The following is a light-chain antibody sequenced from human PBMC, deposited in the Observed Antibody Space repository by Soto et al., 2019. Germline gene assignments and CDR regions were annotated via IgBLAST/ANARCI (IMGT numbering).Light chain of an antibody. CDR1: QSVSTSY. J-gene: IGKJ2*01. CDR2: GAS. CDR3: QQYGSSPVT. Sequence: EIVLTQSPGTLSLSPGERATLSCRASQSVSTSYLAWYQQKPGQAPRLLIYGASSRANGIPDRFSGSVSGTDSTLTISRLEPEDFAVYYCQQYGSSPVTFGQGTKVDIK. V-gene: IGKV3-20*01.